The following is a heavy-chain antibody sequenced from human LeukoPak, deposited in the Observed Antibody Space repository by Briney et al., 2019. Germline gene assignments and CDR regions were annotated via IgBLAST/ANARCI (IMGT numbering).Heavy chain of an antibody. D-gene: IGHD2-2*01. CDR3: ARDYCSSTSCLFDY. CDR2: INPNNGAT. CDR1: EYIFTGYY. J-gene: IGHJ4*02. Sequence: ASVKVSCKASEYIFTGYYMHWVRQAPGQGLEWMGRINPNNGATNYAQKFQGRVTMTRDTSISTAYMELSRLRSDDTAVYYCARDYCSSTSCLFDYWGQGTLVTVSS. V-gene: IGHV1-2*06.